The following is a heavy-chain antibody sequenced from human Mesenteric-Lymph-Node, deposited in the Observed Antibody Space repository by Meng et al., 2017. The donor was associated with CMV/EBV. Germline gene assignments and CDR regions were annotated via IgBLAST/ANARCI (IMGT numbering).Heavy chain of an antibody. V-gene: IGHV4-61*01. CDR3: AIENGPKQEGQYYFHD. CDR1: GGSVNSASHY. CDR2: VYYSGST. D-gene: IGHD2-8*01. J-gene: IGHJ4*02. Sequence: SETLSLTCTVSGGSVNSASHYWSWVRQPPGKRLEWIGYVYYSGSTSYNPSLKSRVTISIDTSRNQFSLKLSSATAADTAMYYCAIENGPKQEGQYYFHDWGQGTLVTVSS.